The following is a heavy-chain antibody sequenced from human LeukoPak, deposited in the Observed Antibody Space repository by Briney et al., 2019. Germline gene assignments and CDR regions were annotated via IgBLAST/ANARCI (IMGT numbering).Heavy chain of an antibody. J-gene: IGHJ4*02. CDR1: GFTFSSYW. CDR3: ARTDTAMVTINFDY. D-gene: IGHD5-18*01. Sequence: GGSLRLSCAASGFTFSSYWMSWVRQAPGKGLEWVANIEQDGSEKYYVDSVKGRFTISRDNAKNSLYLQMNSLRAEDTAVYYCARTDTAMVTINFDYWGQGTLVTVSS. V-gene: IGHV3-7*01. CDR2: IEQDGSEK.